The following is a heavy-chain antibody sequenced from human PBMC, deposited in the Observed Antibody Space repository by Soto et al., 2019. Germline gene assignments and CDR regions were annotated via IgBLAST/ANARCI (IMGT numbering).Heavy chain of an antibody. V-gene: IGHV3-15*07. CDR2: IKSKTDGGTT. CDR1: GFTFSNAW. J-gene: IGHJ3*02. Sequence: GGSLRLSCAASGFTFSNAWMNWVRQAPGKGLEWVGRIKSKTDGGTTDYAAPVKGRFTISRDDSKNTLNLQMNSLKTEDTAVYYCTTELWDSSGFGAFDIWGQGTMVTVSS. D-gene: IGHD3-22*01. CDR3: TTELWDSSGFGAFDI.